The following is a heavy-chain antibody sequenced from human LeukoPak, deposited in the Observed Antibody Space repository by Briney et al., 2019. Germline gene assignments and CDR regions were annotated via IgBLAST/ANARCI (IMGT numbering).Heavy chain of an antibody. CDR1: GFTFSDYY. V-gene: IGHV3-11*01. CDR3: AKDIVAAGLFFDY. J-gene: IGHJ4*02. CDR2: ISKTGDSV. D-gene: IGHD6-13*01. Sequence: PGGSLRLSCAASGFTFSDYYMSWFRQAPGKGLECISYISKTGDSVYYADSVKGRFTISRDNAKNSLYLQMNSLRAEDTAVYYCAKDIVAAGLFFDYWGQGTLVTVSS.